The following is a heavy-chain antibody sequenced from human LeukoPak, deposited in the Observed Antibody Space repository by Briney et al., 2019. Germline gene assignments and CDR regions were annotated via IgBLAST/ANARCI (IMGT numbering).Heavy chain of an antibody. D-gene: IGHD2-15*01. CDR3: ARGRYCSADICTGGDSFDI. CDR1: GGSISSYY. J-gene: IGHJ3*02. V-gene: IGHV4-4*07. Sequence: SETLSLTCTVSGGSISSYYWSWIRQPAGKGLEWIGRKYARGSSNYNPPVHSRVTMSVDTSKNQFSLKLRSVTAADTAVYYCARGRYCSADICTGGDSFDIWGQGTMVSVSP. CDR2: KYARGSS.